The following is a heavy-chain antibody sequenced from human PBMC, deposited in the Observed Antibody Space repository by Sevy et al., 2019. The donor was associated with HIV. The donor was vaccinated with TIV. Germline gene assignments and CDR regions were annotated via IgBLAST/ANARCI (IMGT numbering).Heavy chain of an antibody. D-gene: IGHD3-10*01. V-gene: IGHV3-21*01. Sequence: GGSLRLSCAASGFTFSSYSMNWVRQAPGKGLEWVSSISSSSSYIYYADSVKGRFTISRDNAKNSLYLQMNSLRAEDTAVYYCARDGRSWFGEPYAALDYWCQGTLVTVSS. CDR2: ISSSSSYI. CDR1: GFTFSSYS. CDR3: ARDGRSWFGEPYAALDY. J-gene: IGHJ4*02.